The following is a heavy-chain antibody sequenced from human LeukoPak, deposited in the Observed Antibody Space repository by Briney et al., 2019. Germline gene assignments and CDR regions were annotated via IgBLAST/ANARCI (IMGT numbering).Heavy chain of an antibody. CDR3: ARDSDYYYYMDV. V-gene: IGHV1-69*05. CDR2: IIPIFGTA. J-gene: IGHJ6*03. CDR1: GGTFSSYA. Sequence: GASVKVSCKASGGTFSSYAISWVRQAPGQGLEWMGRIIPIFGTANYAQKFQGRVTITTDESTSTAYMELSSLRSEDTAVYYCARDSDYYYYMDVWGKGTTVTVSS.